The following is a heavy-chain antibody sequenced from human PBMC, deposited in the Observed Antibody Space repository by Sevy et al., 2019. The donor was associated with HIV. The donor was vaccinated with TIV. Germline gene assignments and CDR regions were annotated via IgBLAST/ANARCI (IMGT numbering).Heavy chain of an antibody. CDR3: TRGGYIYADYYFDY. V-gene: IGHV3-49*03. J-gene: IGHJ4*02. CDR1: GFTFGDNT. Sequence: GGSLRLSCTASGFTFGDNTMSWFRQAPGKGLEWVGFIRGKAYGGTTEYAASVKGRFTISRDESKSIAYLQMNSLKTEDTVVYYCTRGGYIYADYYFDYWGQGTLVTVSS. CDR2: IRGKAYGGTT. D-gene: IGHD5-18*01.